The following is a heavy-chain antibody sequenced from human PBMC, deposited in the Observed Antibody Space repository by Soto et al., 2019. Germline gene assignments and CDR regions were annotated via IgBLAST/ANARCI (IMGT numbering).Heavy chain of an antibody. D-gene: IGHD3-3*01. Sequence: QVQLQQWGAGLLKPSETLSLTCAVYGGSFSGYYWSWIRQPPGKGLEWVGEINHSGSTNYNPSLKSRGTISVDTDKTQFSLKLSSVTGSDTAVYYSASWHDFWSGYPRPYYYYYMDVGGKGTTVTFSS. CDR2: INHSGST. CDR1: GGSFSGYY. V-gene: IGHV4-34*01. J-gene: IGHJ6*03. CDR3: ASWHDFWSGYPRPYYYYYMDV.